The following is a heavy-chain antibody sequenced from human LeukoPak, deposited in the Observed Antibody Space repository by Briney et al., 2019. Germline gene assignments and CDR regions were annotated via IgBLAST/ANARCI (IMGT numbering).Heavy chain of an antibody. CDR1: GGSISGYY. CDR3: ARGSYCSSTSCSPYYFDY. Sequence: SETLSLTCTVSGGSISGYYWSWIRQPPGKGLEWIGEINHSGSTNYNPSLKSRVTISVDTSKNQFSLKLSSVTAADTAVYYCARGSYCSSTSCSPYYFDYWGQGTLVTVSS. D-gene: IGHD2-2*01. V-gene: IGHV4-34*01. CDR2: INHSGST. J-gene: IGHJ4*02.